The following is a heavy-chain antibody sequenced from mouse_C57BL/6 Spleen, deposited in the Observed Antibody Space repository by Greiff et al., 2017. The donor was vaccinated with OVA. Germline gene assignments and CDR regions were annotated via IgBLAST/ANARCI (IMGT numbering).Heavy chain of an antibody. V-gene: IGHV1-69*01. CDR3: ARDRSQCDY. J-gene: IGHJ2*01. Sequence: QVQLQQPGAELVMPGASVKLSCKASGYTFTSYWMHWVKQRPGQGLEWIGEIDPSDSYTNYNQKFKGKSTLTVDKSSSTAYMQLSSLTSEDSAVYYCARDRSQCDYWGQGTTLTVSS. CDR1: GYTFTSYW. CDR2: IDPSDSYT. D-gene: IGHD3-2*01.